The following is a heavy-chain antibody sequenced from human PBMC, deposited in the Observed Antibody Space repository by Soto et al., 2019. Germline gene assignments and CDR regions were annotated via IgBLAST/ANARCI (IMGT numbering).Heavy chain of an antibody. CDR3: ARGQAAAAAKGWFDP. V-gene: IGHV4-34*01. J-gene: IGHJ5*02. CDR1: GGSFSGYY. D-gene: IGHD6-13*01. Sequence: QVQLQQWGAGLLKPSETLSLTCAVYGGSFSGYYWSWIRQPPGKGLEWIGEINPSGSTNYNPSLKSQVTISVDTSNNQFSLKLSSVTAADTAVYYCARGQAAAAAKGWFDPWGQGTLVTVSS. CDR2: INPSGST.